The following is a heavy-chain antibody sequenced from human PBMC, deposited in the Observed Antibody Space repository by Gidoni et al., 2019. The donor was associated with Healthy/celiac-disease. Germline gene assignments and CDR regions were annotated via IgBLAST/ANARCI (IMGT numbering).Heavy chain of an antibody. J-gene: IGHJ4*02. CDR2: ISATGNTV. Sequence: VQLVESGGVSVQPGESLRLSCDASGVRFTTYTMNWVRQAPGRWLEWVSHISATGNTVAYADSVKGRFTISRDNDKNSVFLQMNNLRDEDSAVYFCTRGPVTRIPRFDFWGQGTLATVSS. CDR3: TRGPVTRIPRFDF. D-gene: IGHD4-17*01. CDR1: GVRFTTYT. V-gene: IGHV3-48*02.